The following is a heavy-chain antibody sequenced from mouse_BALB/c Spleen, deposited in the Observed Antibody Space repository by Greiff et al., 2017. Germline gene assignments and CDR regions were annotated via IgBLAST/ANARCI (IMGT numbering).Heavy chain of an antibody. CDR1: GYAFTNYL. CDR2: INPGSGGT. CDR3: AREDGSSWYYFDY. Sequence: QVQLQQSGAELVRPGTSVKVSCKASGYAFTNYLIEWVKQRPGQGLEWIGVINPGSGGTNYNEKFKGKATLTADKSSSTAYMQLSSLTSDDSAVYFCAREDGSSWYYFDYWGQGTTLTVSS. D-gene: IGHD1-1*01. J-gene: IGHJ2*01. V-gene: IGHV1-54*01.